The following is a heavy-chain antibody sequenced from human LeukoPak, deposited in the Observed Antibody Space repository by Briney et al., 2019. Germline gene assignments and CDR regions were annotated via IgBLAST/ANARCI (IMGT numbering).Heavy chain of an antibody. CDR2: IYHSGST. V-gene: IGHV4-4*02. CDR3: ARLEIGSSWHNYYYYYYMDV. D-gene: IGHD6-13*01. CDR1: GGSISSSNW. Sequence: SSGTLSLTCAVSGGSISSSNWWSWVRQPPGKGLEWIGEIYHSGSTNYNPSLKSRVTISVDKSKNQFSLKLSSVTAADTAVYYCARLEIGSSWHNYYYYYYMDVWGKGTTVTVSS. J-gene: IGHJ6*03.